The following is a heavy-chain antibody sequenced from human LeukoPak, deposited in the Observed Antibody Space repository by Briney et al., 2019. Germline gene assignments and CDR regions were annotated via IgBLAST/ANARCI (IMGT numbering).Heavy chain of an antibody. Sequence: PGGSLRLSCAVSGFTFSSYAMSWVRQAPGKGLEWVSAISGSGGSTYYADSVKGRFTVSRDNLKNTLYLQMNSLRAEDTAVYYCAKDPGPMTTVVTPTDYWGQGTLVTVSS. CDR3: AKDPGPMTTVVTPTDY. J-gene: IGHJ4*02. D-gene: IGHD4-23*01. V-gene: IGHV3-23*01. CDR2: ISGSGGST. CDR1: GFTFSSYA.